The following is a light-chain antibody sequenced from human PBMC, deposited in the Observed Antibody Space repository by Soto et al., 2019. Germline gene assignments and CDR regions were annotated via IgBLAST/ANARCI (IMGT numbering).Light chain of an antibody. V-gene: IGKV3-15*01. Sequence: EIVMTQSPATLSVSPGERATLSCRASQSVNSNLAWYQQKLGQAPRLLIYGASTRATGIPARFSGSGSGTEFTLTISSLQSSDCTIYYCQQYNNWPYTFGQGNKVEI. J-gene: IGKJ2*01. CDR1: QSVNSN. CDR2: GAS. CDR3: QQYNNWPYT.